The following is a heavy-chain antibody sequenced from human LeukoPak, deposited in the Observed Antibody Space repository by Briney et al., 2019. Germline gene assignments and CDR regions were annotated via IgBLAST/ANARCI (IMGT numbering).Heavy chain of an antibody. Sequence: GASVKVSCKASGYTFTGYYMHWVRQAPGQGLEWMGWINPNSGGTNYAQKFQGRVTMTRDTSISTAYMELSRLRSDDTAVYYCARDKALGEMATIVSFDYWGQGTLVTVSS. D-gene: IGHD5-24*01. J-gene: IGHJ4*02. CDR2: INPNSGGT. V-gene: IGHV1-2*02. CDR1: GYTFTGYY. CDR3: ARDKALGEMATIVSFDY.